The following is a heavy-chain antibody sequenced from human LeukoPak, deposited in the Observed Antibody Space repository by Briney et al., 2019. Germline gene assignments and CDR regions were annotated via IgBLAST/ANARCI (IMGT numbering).Heavy chain of an antibody. J-gene: IGHJ4*02. CDR3: ARRGGRWLQLSSFYFDY. CDR1: GGSISSSSYY. Sequence: SETLSLTCTVSGGSISSSSYYWGWIRQPPGKGLEWIGEINHSGSTNYNPSLKSRVTISVDTSKNQFSLKLSSVTAADTAVYYCARRGGRWLQLSSFYFDYWGQGTLVTVSS. D-gene: IGHD5-24*01. CDR2: INHSGST. V-gene: IGHV4-39*07.